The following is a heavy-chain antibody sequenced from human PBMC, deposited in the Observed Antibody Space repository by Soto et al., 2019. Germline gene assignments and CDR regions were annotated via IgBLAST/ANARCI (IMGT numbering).Heavy chain of an antibody. CDR3: AREETAWPLAYGLDV. CDR2: ISSRSDT. J-gene: IGHJ6*02. CDR1: GFSLSTYS. D-gene: IGHD2-21*02. V-gene: IGHV3-21*01. Sequence: PGGSLRLSCAASGFSLSTYSMNWVGQAPGKGLEWVSSISSRSDTYYADSVKGRFTISRDNAKNSVSLQMDSLRAEDAAVYYCAREETAWPLAYGLDVWGQGTTVTVSS.